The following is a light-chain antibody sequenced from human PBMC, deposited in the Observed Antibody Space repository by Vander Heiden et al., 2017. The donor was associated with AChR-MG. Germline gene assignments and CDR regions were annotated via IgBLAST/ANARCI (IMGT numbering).Light chain of an antibody. CDR2: GAS. V-gene: IGKV3-20*01. CDR1: QSVSSSY. CDR3: QQYGSSPQDT. J-gene: IGKJ4*01. Sequence: ELVLTQSPGTLSLSPGERATLSCRASQSVSSSYLAWYQQKPGQAPRLLIYGASSRATGIPDRFSGSGSGTDFTLTISRLEPEDFAVYYCQQYGSSPQDTFGGGTKVEIK.